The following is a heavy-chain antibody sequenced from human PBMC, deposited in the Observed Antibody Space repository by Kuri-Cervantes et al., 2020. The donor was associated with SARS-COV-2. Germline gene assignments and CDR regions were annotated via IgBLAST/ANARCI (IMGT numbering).Heavy chain of an antibody. V-gene: IGHV4-39*01. D-gene: IGHD2-2*01. CDR3: ARRKYAGYMDV. CDR1: GGSIISSTFY. J-gene: IGHJ6*03. Sequence: GSLRLSCTVSGGSIISSTFYWGRIRQPPVKGLEWIGSIDYSGSTYYNPSLKSRVTISVDTSKNQFSLKMSSVTAADTAVYYCARRKYAGYMDVWGKGTTVTVSS. CDR2: IDYSGST.